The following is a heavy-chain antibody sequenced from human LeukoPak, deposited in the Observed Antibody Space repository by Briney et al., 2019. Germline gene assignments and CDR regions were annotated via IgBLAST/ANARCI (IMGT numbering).Heavy chain of an antibody. CDR3: AREGWATSSGWDYYYYYYMDV. J-gene: IGHJ6*03. V-gene: IGHV6-1*01. Sequence: SQTLSLTCAISGDSVSSNSAAWNWIRQSPSRGLEWLGRTYYRSKWYNDYAVSVKSRITINPDTSKNQFSLQLNSVTPEDTAVYYCAREGWATSSGWDYYYYYYMDVWGKGTTVTVSS. CDR1: GDSVSSNSAA. D-gene: IGHD6-19*01. CDR2: TYYRSKWYN.